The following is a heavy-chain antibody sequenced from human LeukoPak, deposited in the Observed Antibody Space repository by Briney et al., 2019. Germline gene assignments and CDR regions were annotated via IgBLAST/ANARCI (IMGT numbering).Heavy chain of an antibody. CDR2: ISGSGGST. V-gene: IGHV3-23*01. J-gene: IGHJ5*02. CDR3: AKDPAAAGTWWFDP. Sequence: GGSLRLSCAASGFTFSSYAMSWVRQAPGKGLEWVSAISGSGGSTYYADSVKGWFTISRDNSKNTLYLQMNSLRAEDTAVYYCAKDPAAAGTWWFDPWGQGTLVTVSS. CDR1: GFTFSSYA. D-gene: IGHD6-13*01.